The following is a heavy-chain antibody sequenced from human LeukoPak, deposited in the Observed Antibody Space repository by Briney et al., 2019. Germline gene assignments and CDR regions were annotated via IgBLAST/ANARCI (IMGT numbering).Heavy chain of an antibody. CDR3: AKDRYSSREWFVVDYYYGMDV. J-gene: IGHJ6*02. Sequence: GGSLRLSCAASGFTFSSYGMHWVRQAPGKGLEWVAVISYDGSNKYYADSVKGRFTISRDNSKNTLYLQMNGLRAEDTAVYYCAKDRYSSREWFVVDYYYGMDVWGQGTTVTVSS. V-gene: IGHV3-30*18. D-gene: IGHD6-13*01. CDR2: ISYDGSNK. CDR1: GFTFSSYG.